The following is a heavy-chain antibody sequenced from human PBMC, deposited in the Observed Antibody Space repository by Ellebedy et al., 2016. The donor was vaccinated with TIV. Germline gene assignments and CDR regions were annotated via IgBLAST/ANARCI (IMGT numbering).Heavy chain of an antibody. V-gene: IGHV1-69*13. D-gene: IGHD4-17*01. CDR1: SGDFSSYG. J-gene: IGHJ5*02. Sequence: AASVKVSCKSSSGDFSSYGFGWVRQAPGQGLEWMGGVIPIFGPVNYAKKFQGRITITADESTRTAYMELSSLRSDDTAVYYCVRETVRWFDPWGQGTLVTVSS. CDR3: VRETVRWFDP. CDR2: VIPIFGPV.